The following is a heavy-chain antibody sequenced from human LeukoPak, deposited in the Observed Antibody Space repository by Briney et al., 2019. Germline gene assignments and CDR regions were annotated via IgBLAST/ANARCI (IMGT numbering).Heavy chain of an antibody. CDR2: INPNSGGT. CDR1: GYTFTGYY. Sequence: ASVKVSCKASGYTFTGYYMHWVRQAPGQGLEWMGWINPNSGGTNYAQKFQGRVTMTRDTSIRTAYMELSRLRSDDTAVYYCARDPAGAGTFWFDPWGQGTLVTVSS. CDR3: ARDPAGAGTFWFDP. V-gene: IGHV1-2*02. D-gene: IGHD6-19*01. J-gene: IGHJ5*02.